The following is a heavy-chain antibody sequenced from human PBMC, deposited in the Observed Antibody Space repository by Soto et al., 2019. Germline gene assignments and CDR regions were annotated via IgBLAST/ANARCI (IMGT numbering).Heavy chain of an antibody. CDR3: ARRLGYNRFDY. V-gene: IGHV1-8*01. CDR1: GYTFTISD. D-gene: IGHD5-12*01. CDR2: MNPNSGNT. Sequence: ASVKVSCTASGYTFTISDINWVRQATGQGLEWMGWMNPNSGNTGYAQKFQGRVTMTRSTSISTAYMELSSLRSEDTAVYYCARRLGYNRFDYWGQGTLVTVSS. J-gene: IGHJ4*02.